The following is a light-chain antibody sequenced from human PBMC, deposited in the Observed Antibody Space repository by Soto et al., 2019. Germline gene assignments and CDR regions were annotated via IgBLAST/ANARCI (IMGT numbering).Light chain of an antibody. V-gene: IGKV3-11*01. CDR3: QQRSDWPPVT. CDR2: DAS. CDR1: QSVNSY. J-gene: IGKJ2*01. Sequence: EIVLTQSPATLSLSPGERATLSCRASQSVNSYFGWYQQKPGQAPRLLIYDASNRATGIPARFSGSGSGTDFTLTISSLEPEDFAIYYCQQRSDWPPVTFGQGTKLEIK.